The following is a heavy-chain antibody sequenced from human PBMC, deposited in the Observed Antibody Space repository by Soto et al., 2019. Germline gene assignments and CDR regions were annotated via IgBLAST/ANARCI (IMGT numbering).Heavy chain of an antibody. J-gene: IGHJ4*02. V-gene: IGHV3-74*01. Sequence: GGSLRLSCTASELTFSTYWMHWVRQAPGKGLVWVSRISSDGSTTDYADSVKGRFTISRDNAKNSLYLQMNSLRAEDTALYYCATDRAGITVAGFNYWGQGTLVTVSS. CDR3: ATDRAGITVAGFNY. D-gene: IGHD6-19*01. CDR2: ISSDGSTT. CDR1: ELTFSTYW.